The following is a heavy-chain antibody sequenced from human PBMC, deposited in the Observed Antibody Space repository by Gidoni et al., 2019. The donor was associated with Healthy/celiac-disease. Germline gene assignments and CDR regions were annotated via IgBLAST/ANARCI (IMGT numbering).Heavy chain of an antibody. CDR2: ISGSGDST. D-gene: IGHD1-1*01. V-gene: IGHV3-23*01. J-gene: IGHJ4*02. CDR1: GFTFSSYA. CDR3: AKDRVNVEGTFDY. Sequence: EVQLLESGGGLVQPGGSLGLSCAASGFTFSSYAMSWVRQAPGKGLGCVSAISGSGDSTYYADSVKGRFTISRDNSKNTLYLQMNSLRAEDTAVYYCAKDRVNVEGTFDYWGQGTLVTVSS.